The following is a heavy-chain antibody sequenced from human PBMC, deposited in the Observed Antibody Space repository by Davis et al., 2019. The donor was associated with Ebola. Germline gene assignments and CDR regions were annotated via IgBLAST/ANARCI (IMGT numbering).Heavy chain of an antibody. CDR3: ARQYFDAFDI. J-gene: IGHJ3*02. CDR2: IYHSGST. CDR1: GGSFSGYY. Sequence: SETLSLTCAVYGGSFSGYYWSWIRQPPGKGLEWIGSIYHSGSTYYNPSLKSRVTISVDTSKNQFSLKLSSVTAADTAVYYCARQYFDAFDIWGQGTMVTVSS. D-gene: IGHD2/OR15-2a*01. V-gene: IGHV4-34*01.